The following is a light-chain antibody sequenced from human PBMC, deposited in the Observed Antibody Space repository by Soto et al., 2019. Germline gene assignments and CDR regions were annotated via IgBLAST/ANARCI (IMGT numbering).Light chain of an antibody. CDR2: VDS. CDR3: QVWDTISDHYV. CDR1: NIESKS. J-gene: IGLJ1*01. V-gene: IGLV3-21*02. Sequence: SYELTQPPSVSVAPGQTARITCGGNNIESKSVHWYQQRPGQGPVLVIYVDSDRPSGIPDRFSASTSGNTAALTISRVEAGDEADYYCQVWDTISDHYVFGSGTKLTVL.